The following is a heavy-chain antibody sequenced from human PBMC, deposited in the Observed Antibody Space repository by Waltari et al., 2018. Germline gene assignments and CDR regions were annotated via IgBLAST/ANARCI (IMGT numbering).Heavy chain of an antibody. V-gene: IGHV3-30-3*01. CDR2: ISYDGSNK. D-gene: IGHD1-1*01. CDR3: ARARVTRTYYFDY. Sequence: QVQLVESGGGVVQPGRSLRLSCAASGFTFSSYAMHWVRPAPGKGLEWVAVISYDGSNKYYADSVKGRFTISRDNSKNTLYLQMNSLRAEDTAVYYCARARVTRTYYFDYWGQGTLVTVSS. CDR1: GFTFSSYA. J-gene: IGHJ4*02.